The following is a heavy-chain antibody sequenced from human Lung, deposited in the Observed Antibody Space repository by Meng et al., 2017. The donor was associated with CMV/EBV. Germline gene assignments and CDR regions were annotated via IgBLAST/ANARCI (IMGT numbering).Heavy chain of an antibody. CDR2: IIPIFGIA. Sequence: SVKVSCKASGGTVSSYAISWVRQAPGQGLEWMGGIIPIFGIANYAQKFQGRVTITTDESTSTAYMEVSSLRSEDTAVYYCARDRTGDCSSTSCYNYYYYGMDVWGQGTTVTVSS. CDR1: GGTVSSYA. CDR3: ARDRTGDCSSTSCYNYYYYGMDV. J-gene: IGHJ6*02. V-gene: IGHV1-69*05. D-gene: IGHD2-2*02.